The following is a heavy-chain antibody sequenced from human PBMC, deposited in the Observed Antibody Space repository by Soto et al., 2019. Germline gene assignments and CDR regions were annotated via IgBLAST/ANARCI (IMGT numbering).Heavy chain of an antibody. J-gene: IGHJ6*03. V-gene: IGHV4-59*08. CDR2: IYYSGST. CDR3: ARQPLSIAARGYYYYMDV. CDR1: GGSISSYY. Sequence: SETLSLTCTVSGGSISSYYWSWIRQPPGKGLEWIGYIYYSGSTNYNPSLKSQVTISVDASKNQFSLKLSSVTAADTAVYYCARQPLSIAARGYYYYMDVWGKGTTVTVSS. D-gene: IGHD6-13*01.